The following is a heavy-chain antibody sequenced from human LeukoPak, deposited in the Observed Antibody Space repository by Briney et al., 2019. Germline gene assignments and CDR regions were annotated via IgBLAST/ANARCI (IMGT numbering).Heavy chain of an antibody. J-gene: IGHJ3*02. V-gene: IGHV3-7*01. CDR3: ARARSSYGYGDAFDI. Sequence: HPGGSLRLSCAASGFTFSSYGMSWVRQAPGKGLEWVANIKKDGSEKYYVDAVKGRFTISRDNAKTSLYLQMNSLRAEDTAVYYCARARSSYGYGDAFDIWGQGTMVTVAS. CDR1: GFTFSSYG. CDR2: IKKDGSEK. D-gene: IGHD5-18*01.